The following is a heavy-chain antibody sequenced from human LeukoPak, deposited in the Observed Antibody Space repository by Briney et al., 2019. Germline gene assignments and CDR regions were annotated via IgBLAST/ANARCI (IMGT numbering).Heavy chain of an antibody. Sequence: AAVEVYCKACGCTFSSYAISWVRQAPGQGREGMGRIIPILGIANYAQKFQGRVTITADKSTSTAYMELSSLRSEDTAVYYCASEARDTMIVVVDPHPTADYYGMDVWGQGTTVTVSS. CDR1: GCTFSSYA. J-gene: IGHJ6*02. CDR3: ASEARDTMIVVVDPHPTADYYGMDV. V-gene: IGHV1-69*04. CDR2: IIPILGIA. D-gene: IGHD3-22*01.